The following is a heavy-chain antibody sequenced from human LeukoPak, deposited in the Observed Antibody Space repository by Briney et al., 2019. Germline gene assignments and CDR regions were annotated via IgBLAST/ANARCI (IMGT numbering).Heavy chain of an antibody. CDR1: GFTFSSHS. D-gene: IGHD3-3*01. CDR2: ISCSSSYI. J-gene: IGHJ4*02. Sequence: GGSLRLSCAASGFTFSSHSMNWVRQAPGKGLEWVSSISCSSSYIYYADSVKGRFTISRDNAKNSLYLQMNSLRAEDTAVYYCARPYDFWSGYYTGEGYFDYWGQGTLVTVSS. CDR3: ARPYDFWSGYYTGEGYFDY. V-gene: IGHV3-21*01.